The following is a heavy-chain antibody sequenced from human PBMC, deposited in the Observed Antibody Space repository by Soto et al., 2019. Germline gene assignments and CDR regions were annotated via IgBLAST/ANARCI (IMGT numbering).Heavy chain of an antibody. D-gene: IGHD1-1*01. CDR3: VRDGTKTLRDWFDP. V-gene: IGHV4-4*07. CDR2: IYATGTT. CDR1: GASISGFY. Sequence: SETLSLTCTVSGASISGFYWSWIRKSAGKGLEWIGRIYATGTTDYNPSLKSRVMMSVDTSKKQFSLKLRSVTAADTAVYYCVRDGTKTLRDWFDPWGQGISVTVSS. J-gene: IGHJ5*02.